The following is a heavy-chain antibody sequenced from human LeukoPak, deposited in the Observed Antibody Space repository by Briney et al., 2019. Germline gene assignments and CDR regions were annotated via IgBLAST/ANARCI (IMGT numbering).Heavy chain of an antibody. CDR2: IYYSGST. Sequence: SETLSLTCTVSGGSISSGGYYWSWIRQHPGKGLEWIGYIYYSGSTYYDPSLKSRVTISVDTSKNQFSLKLSSVTAADTAVYYCARARPDSSGNFDCWGQGTLVTVSS. J-gene: IGHJ4*02. CDR1: GGSISSGGYY. V-gene: IGHV4-31*03. D-gene: IGHD3-22*01. CDR3: ARARPDSSGNFDC.